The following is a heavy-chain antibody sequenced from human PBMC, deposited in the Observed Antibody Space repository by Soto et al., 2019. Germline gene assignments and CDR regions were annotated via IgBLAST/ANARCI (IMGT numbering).Heavy chain of an antibody. D-gene: IGHD2-15*01. J-gene: IGHJ6*02. CDR2: IIPSFGTT. V-gene: IGHV1-69*01. Sequence: QVQLVQSGAEVKKSGSSVRVSCKASGGTFSNFAISWVRQAPGQGFEWVGGIIPSFGTTNYAQQFQGDVNITADVSTSTAYLELTSLTSEDTAVYYCAREEVAACRGESCYAYNSGRGHFYFYGMDVWGQGTSVTVS. CDR3: AREEVAACRGESCYAYNSGRGHFYFYGMDV. CDR1: GGTFSNFA.